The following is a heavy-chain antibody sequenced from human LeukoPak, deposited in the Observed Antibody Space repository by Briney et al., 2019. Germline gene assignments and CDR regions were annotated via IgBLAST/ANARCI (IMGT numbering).Heavy chain of an antibody. CDR2: IVSKVDGETT. D-gene: IGHD2-15*01. CDR3: TLYHEWAGYYGSSKPFDG. J-gene: IGHJ4*02. CDR1: GFTFSQGW. Sequence: GGSLRLSCAASGFTFSQGWMSWVRQAPGKGLEWIGRIVSKVDGETTEYAAPVKGRFVISRDDSKNTLYLHMSRLKTEDTAVYFCTLYHEWAGYYGSSKPFDGWGQGTLVTVSS. V-gene: IGHV3-15*04.